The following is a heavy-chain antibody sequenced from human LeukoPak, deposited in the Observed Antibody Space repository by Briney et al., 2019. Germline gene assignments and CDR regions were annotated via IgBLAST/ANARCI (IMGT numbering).Heavy chain of an antibody. CDR2: IHYSGST. V-gene: IGHV4-59*11. Sequence: SETLSLTCTVSGGSISSHYWSWIRQPPGKGLEWIGYIHYSGSTNYNPSLKSRVTISVDTSKNQFSLKLSSVTAADTAVYYCAGYSSSSGQFDYWGQGTLVTVSS. D-gene: IGHD6-6*01. CDR3: AGYSSSSGQFDY. CDR1: GGSISSHY. J-gene: IGHJ4*02.